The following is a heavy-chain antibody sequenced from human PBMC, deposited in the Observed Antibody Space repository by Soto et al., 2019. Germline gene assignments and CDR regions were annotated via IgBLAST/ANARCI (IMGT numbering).Heavy chain of an antibody. CDR2: IYYGGSF. J-gene: IGHJ4*02. Sequence: QVQLQESGPGLVKPSETLSLTCTVSGASISSDYWSWVRQPPGKGLEWIGFIYYGGSFNYNPSLESRAAISVDTSKNQFSLKLTSVTAADTAVYYCARPWDWGSLAYWGQGTLVTVSS. D-gene: IGHD3-16*01. V-gene: IGHV4-59*08. CDR3: ARPWDWGSLAY. CDR1: GASISSDY.